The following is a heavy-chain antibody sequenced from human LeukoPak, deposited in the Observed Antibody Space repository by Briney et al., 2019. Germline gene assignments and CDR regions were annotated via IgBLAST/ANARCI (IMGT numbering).Heavy chain of an antibody. V-gene: IGHV4-59*01. J-gene: IGHJ3*02. CDR3: ARKLGRPFDI. CDR2: IYYSGST. CDR1: GDSISSYY. Sequence: NPSETLSLXCTVSGDSISSYYWSWIRQPPGKELEWIGYIYYSGSTNYNPSLKSRVTISVDTAKNQFSLKLSSVTAADTAVYYCARKLGRPFDIWGQGTMVTVSS.